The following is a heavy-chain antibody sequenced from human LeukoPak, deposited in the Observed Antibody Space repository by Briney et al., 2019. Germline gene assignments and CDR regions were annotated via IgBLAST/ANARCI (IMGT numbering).Heavy chain of an antibody. D-gene: IGHD6-19*01. CDR2: INPSGGST. J-gene: IGHJ4*02. V-gene: IGHV1-46*01. Sequence: GASVKVSCKASGYTFTSYYMHWVRQAAGQGLEWMGIINPSGGSTSYAQKFQGRVTMTRDMSTSTVYMELSSLRSEDTAVYYCARGPKASPNSSGWYYWGQGSLVTVSS. CDR1: GYTFTSYY. CDR3: ARGPKASPNSSGWYY.